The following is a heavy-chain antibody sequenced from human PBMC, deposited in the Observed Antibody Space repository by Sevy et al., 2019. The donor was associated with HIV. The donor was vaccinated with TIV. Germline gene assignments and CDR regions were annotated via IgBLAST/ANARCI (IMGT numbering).Heavy chain of an antibody. Sequence: GGSLRLSCAASGFIFSNYYMTWVRQAPGKGLEWVSYISDRSDTISYADSVKGRFTISRDNAKNALYLQMSSLRGEDTAVYYCARVRDRYCSGGSCYYGYFFDHWGQGTLVTVSS. J-gene: IGHJ4*02. CDR2: ISDRSDTI. V-gene: IGHV3-48*01. D-gene: IGHD2-15*01. CDR1: GFIFSNYY. CDR3: ARVRDRYCSGGSCYYGYFFDH.